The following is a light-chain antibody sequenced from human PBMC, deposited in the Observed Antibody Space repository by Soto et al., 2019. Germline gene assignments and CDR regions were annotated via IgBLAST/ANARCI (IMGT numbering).Light chain of an antibody. Sequence: EIVMTQSPATLSVSPGERATLSCRASQSVSSNLAWYQQKPGQAPRLLIYGASTRATGIPARFSGSGSGTEFTITISSLQSEDFAVYYCQQYNNGPLTFGGGTKVEIK. CDR2: GAS. V-gene: IGKV3D-15*01. CDR1: QSVSSN. J-gene: IGKJ4*01. CDR3: QQYNNGPLT.